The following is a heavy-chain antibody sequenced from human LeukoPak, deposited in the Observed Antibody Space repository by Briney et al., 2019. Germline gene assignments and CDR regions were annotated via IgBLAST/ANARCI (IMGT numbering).Heavy chain of an antibody. CDR1: GGSISSSSYY. CDR2: IYYSGST. D-gene: IGHD3-22*01. V-gene: IGHV4-39*07. CDR3: ARDRDYYDTALSDY. Sequence: PSETLSLTCTVSGGSISSSSYYWGWIRQPPGKGLEWIGSIYYSGSTYYNPSLKSRVTISVDTSKNQFSLKLSSVTAADTAVYYCARDRDYYDTALSDYWGQGTLVTVSS. J-gene: IGHJ4*02.